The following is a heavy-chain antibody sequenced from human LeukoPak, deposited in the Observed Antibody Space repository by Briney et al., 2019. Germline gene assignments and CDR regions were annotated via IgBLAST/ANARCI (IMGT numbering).Heavy chain of an antibody. CDR2: ISPDGNIE. J-gene: IGHJ4*02. Sequence: PGGSLRFSCAASGFTFTTFGIHWVRQAPGKGLEWVAAISPDGNIEYYTDSVKGRFTISRDNSKNMIYLQMNSLRGEDSAVYYCAKINNDDDYWGQGTLVTVSS. V-gene: IGHV3-30*18. D-gene: IGHD1/OR15-1a*01. CDR1: GFTFTTFG. CDR3: AKINNDDDY.